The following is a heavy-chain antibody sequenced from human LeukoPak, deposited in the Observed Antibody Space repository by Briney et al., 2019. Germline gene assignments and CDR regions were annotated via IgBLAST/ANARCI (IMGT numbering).Heavy chain of an antibody. CDR2: ISGSGDGR. Sequence: GGSLGLSCAASGFTFSTYAMSWVRQAPGKGLEWVSAISGSGDGRYNADSVKGRFTISRDNSKNTLYLQMNSLRAEDTAVYYCARRDGSSWYSGWFDPWGQGTLVAVSS. V-gene: IGHV3-23*01. J-gene: IGHJ5*02. CDR1: GFTFSTYA. D-gene: IGHD6-13*01. CDR3: ARRDGSSWYSGWFDP.